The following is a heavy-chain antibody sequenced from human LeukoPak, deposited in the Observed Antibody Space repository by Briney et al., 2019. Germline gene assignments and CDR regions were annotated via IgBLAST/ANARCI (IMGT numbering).Heavy chain of an antibody. J-gene: IGHJ4*02. V-gene: IGHV4-39*01. D-gene: IGHD3-10*01. Sequence: SETLSLTCTVSGGSISITRYYWVWIRQPPGEGLDWIGNVYYSGSTLCNASLKSRVTISVDASKNQFSLKLSSVTAADTAVYYCARQSDYYDSGKEGYFDYWGQGTLVTVSS. CDR2: VYYSGST. CDR1: GGSISITRYY. CDR3: ARQSDYYDSGKEGYFDY.